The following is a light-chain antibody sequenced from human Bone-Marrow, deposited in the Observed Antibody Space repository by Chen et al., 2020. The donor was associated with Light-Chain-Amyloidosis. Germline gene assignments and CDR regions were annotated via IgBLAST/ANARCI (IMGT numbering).Light chain of an antibody. CDR3: ATWEDNLDVPV. J-gene: IGLJ2*01. CDR2: VDT. V-gene: IGLV1-44*01. CDR1: PSDIASNP. Sequence: QPVLSQALSASGTPGQQVTISWSGSPSDIASNPVNWYQQLPGRAPRLLIFVDTKRPSGVPERFSSSRSGTSASLAISGLQSEDEGVYFCATWEDNLDVPVFGGGTKLTVL.